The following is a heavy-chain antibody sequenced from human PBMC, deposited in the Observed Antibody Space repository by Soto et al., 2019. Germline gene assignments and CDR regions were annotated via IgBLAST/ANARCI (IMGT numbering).Heavy chain of an antibody. CDR2: IYSGGST. Sequence: EVQLVESGGGLVQPGGSLRLSCAASGFTVSSNYMSWVRQAPGKGLEWVSVIYSGGSTYYADSVKGRFTISRHNSKNTXXLQMNSLRAGDTAVYYCARGSAILCSGGSCYSFDYWGQGTLVTVSS. CDR1: GFTVSSNY. CDR3: ARGSAILCSGGSCYSFDY. J-gene: IGHJ4*02. D-gene: IGHD2-15*01. V-gene: IGHV3-53*04.